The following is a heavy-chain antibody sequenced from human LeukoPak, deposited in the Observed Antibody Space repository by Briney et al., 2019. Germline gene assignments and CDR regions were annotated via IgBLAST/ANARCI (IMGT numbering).Heavy chain of an antibody. CDR1: GYSFTTYG. Sequence: GASVKVSCKASGYSFTTYGISWVRQAPGQGLEWVGWISTYNGITNYAQKLQGRVTMTTDTPTSTAYRELRSLTSDDTAVYYCAREVVCSAGRCYPTNLYYYYGMDVWGQGTTVTVSS. D-gene: IGHD2-15*01. V-gene: IGHV1-18*01. CDR3: AREVVCSAGRCYPTNLYYYYGMDV. CDR2: ISTYNGIT. J-gene: IGHJ6*02.